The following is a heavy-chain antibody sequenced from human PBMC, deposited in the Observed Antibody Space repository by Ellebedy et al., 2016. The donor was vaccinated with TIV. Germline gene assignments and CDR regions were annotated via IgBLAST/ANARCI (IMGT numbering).Heavy chain of an antibody. Sequence: GESLKISXAASGFTFSDYYMSWIRQAPGKGLEWVSYISSSSSYTNYADSVKGRFTIFRDNAKNSLYLQMNSLRAEDTAVYYCARGTRGYSSGWYTENFDYWGQGTLVTVSS. J-gene: IGHJ4*02. V-gene: IGHV3-11*06. CDR2: ISSSSSYT. CDR3: ARGTRGYSSGWYTENFDY. CDR1: GFTFSDYY. D-gene: IGHD6-19*01.